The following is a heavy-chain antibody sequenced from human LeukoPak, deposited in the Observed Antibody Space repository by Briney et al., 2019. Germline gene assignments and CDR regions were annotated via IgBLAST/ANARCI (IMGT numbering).Heavy chain of an antibody. CDR2: ITSVSSSI. J-gene: IGHJ4*02. CDR3: ARGNSGTFDY. V-gene: IGHV3-21*01. Sequence: GGSLRLSCAASGFAFSTYSMNWVRQAPGKGLEWVSSITSVSSSIKYADSLKGRFTISRDNAKNTLYLQMNSLRAEDTAVYYCARGNSGTFDYWGQGTLVTVSS. CDR1: GFAFSTYS. D-gene: IGHD1-26*01.